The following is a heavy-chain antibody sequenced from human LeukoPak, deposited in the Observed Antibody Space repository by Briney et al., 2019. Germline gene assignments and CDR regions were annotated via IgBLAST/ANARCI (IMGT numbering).Heavy chain of an antibody. CDR1: GLTLNSFW. J-gene: IGHJ4*02. V-gene: IGHV3-7*01. CDR3: EGFDF. CDR2: IKHDGSEK. Sequence: GGSLRLSCAAPGLTLNSFWMNWFRQAPGKGLEWVANIKHDGSEKYYVDSVRGRFTISRDNAKNSMFLQMNSLRAEDTAVYYCEGFDFWGQGTLVTVSS.